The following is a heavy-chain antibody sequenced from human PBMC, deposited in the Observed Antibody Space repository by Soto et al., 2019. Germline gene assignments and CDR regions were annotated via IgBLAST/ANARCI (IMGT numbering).Heavy chain of an antibody. CDR3: ARTSAAGKYYYGMDG. CDR1: GYSFTSYW. Sequence: PGESLKISSKGSGYSFTSYWIGWVRQMPGKGLEWMGIIYPGDSDTRYSPSFQGQVTISADKSISTAYLQWSSLKASDTAMYYCARTSAAGKYYYGMDGWGQGTTVTVSS. J-gene: IGHJ6*02. CDR2: IYPGDSDT. D-gene: IGHD6-13*01. V-gene: IGHV5-51*01.